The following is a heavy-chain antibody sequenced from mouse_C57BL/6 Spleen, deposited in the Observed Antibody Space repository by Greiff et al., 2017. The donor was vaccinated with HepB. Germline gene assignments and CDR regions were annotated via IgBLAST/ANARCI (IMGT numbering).Heavy chain of an antibody. J-gene: IGHJ3*01. CDR1: GYTFTDYN. CDR2: INPNNGGT. CDR3: ARTAIYYGNPWFAY. D-gene: IGHD2-1*01. Sequence: EVQLQQSGPELMKPGASVKMSCKASGYTFTDYNMHWVKQSHGKSLEWIGYINPNNGGTSYNQKFKGKATLTVNKSSSTAYMELRSLTSEDSAVYYCARTAIYYGNPWFAYWGQGTLVTVSA. V-gene: IGHV1-22*01.